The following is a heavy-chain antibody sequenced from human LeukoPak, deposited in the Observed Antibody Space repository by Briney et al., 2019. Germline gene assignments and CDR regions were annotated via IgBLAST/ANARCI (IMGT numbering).Heavy chain of an antibody. D-gene: IGHD1-1*01. CDR2: IYYSGRT. CDR3: ARTLDDGTLDY. Sequence: KPSETLSLTCTVSGGSISSYYWSWIRQPPGKGLEWIGYIYYSGRTNYNPSLKSRVTISVDMSKNQFSLKMSSVTAADTAVYYCARTLDDGTLDYWGQGTLVTVSS. J-gene: IGHJ4*02. CDR1: GGSISSYY. V-gene: IGHV4-59*01.